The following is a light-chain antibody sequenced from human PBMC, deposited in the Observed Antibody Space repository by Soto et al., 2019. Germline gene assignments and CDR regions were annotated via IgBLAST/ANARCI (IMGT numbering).Light chain of an antibody. V-gene: IGKV3-11*01. J-gene: IGKJ4*01. CDR3: QQRSVWPT. CDR2: DAS. CDR1: QSVSSY. Sequence: IVLTQSPATLSLSPGETATLSCRASQSVSSYLTWYQQKGGQAPRLLIYDASSRAPGIPARFSGSGSGTDFTLTISSLEPEDFAVYYCQQRSVWPTFGGGTKVEIK.